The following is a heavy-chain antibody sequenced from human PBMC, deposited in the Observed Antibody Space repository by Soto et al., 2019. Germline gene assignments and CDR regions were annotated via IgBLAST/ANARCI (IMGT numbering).Heavy chain of an antibody. D-gene: IGHD3-22*01. CDR2: SKDSGDST. CDR3: QKDLYDHSGSPWFPP. Sequence: LRLCCAASGFTFSRYGMGWVRQGPGRGLEGVSNSKDSGDSTYYEDSVKGRFTISKDNFKNTLNLQMNSLRAEDTAVYYCQKDLYDHSGSPWFPPCSLGTLANVPS. CDR1: GFTFSRYG. J-gene: IGHJ5*02. V-gene: IGHV3-23*01.